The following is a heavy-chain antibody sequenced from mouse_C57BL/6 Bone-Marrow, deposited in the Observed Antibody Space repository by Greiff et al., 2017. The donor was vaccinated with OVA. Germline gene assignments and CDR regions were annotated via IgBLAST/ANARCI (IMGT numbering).Heavy chain of an antibody. Sequence: QVHVKQPGAELVKPGASVKVSCKASGYTFTSYWMHWVKQRPGQGLEWIGRIHPSDSDTNYNQKFKGKATLTVDKSSSTAYMQLSSLTSEDSAVYYCAIIYGNYEAMDYWGQGTSVTVSS. D-gene: IGHD2-1*01. V-gene: IGHV1-74*01. CDR2: IHPSDSDT. J-gene: IGHJ4*01. CDR3: AIIYGNYEAMDY. CDR1: GYTFTSYW.